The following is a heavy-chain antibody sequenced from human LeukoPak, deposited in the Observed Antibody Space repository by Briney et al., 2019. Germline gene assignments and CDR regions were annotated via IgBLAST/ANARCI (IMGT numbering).Heavy chain of an antibody. Sequence: GESLQISCQGSGYRFTNNWIGWVRQMPGKGLEWMGIIYPGDSDTRYSPSFRGQVTFSADKSTNTAYLQWSSLKASDTAMFYCARQGQLATFDYWGQGTLVTVSS. J-gene: IGHJ4*02. CDR2: IYPGDSDT. D-gene: IGHD1-1*01. V-gene: IGHV5-51*01. CDR3: ARQGQLATFDY. CDR1: GYRFTNNW.